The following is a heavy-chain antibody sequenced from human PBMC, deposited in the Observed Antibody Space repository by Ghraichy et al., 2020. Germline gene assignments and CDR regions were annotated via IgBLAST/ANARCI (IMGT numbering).Heavy chain of an antibody. CDR2: IKQDGSEK. CDR3: ARERGLGY. CDR1: GFTFSRYW. J-gene: IGHJ4*02. V-gene: IGHV3-7*03. Sequence: GGSLRLSCAASGFTFSRYWMSWVRQAPGKGLEWVANIKQDGSEKEYVDSVKGRFTISRDNAKNSLYLQMNSLRAEDTAVYYCARERGLGYWGQGTLVTVSS.